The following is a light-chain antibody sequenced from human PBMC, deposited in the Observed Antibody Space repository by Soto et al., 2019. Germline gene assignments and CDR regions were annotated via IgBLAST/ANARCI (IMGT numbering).Light chain of an antibody. CDR3: SSYTSSSTRV. V-gene: IGLV2-14*01. CDR1: SSDVGGYNY. CDR2: EVS. J-gene: IGLJ1*01. Sequence: SALTQPSSVSVSPGQSITISCTGTSSDVGGYNYVSWYQQHPGKAPKLMIYEVSNRPAGVSNRFSGSKSGNTASLTISGLQAEDEADYYCSSYTSSSTRVFGTGTKVTVL.